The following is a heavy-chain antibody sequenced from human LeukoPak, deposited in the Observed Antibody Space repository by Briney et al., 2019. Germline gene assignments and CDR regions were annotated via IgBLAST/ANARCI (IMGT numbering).Heavy chain of an antibody. D-gene: IGHD1-26*01. V-gene: IGHV4-38-2*02. CDR2: MYHSGST. CDR3: ARKELDAFDI. J-gene: IGHJ3*02. Sequence: PSETLSLTCTVSGYSISTGYYWGWIRQPPGKGLEWIGSMYHSGSTYYNPSLKSRVTISVDTSKNQFSLKLSSVTAADTAVYYCARKELDAFDIWGQGTMVTVSS. CDR1: GYSISTGYY.